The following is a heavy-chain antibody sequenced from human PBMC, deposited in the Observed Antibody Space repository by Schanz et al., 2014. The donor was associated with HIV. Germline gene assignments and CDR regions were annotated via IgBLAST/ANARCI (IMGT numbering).Heavy chain of an antibody. CDR1: GFSFDSFG. CDR3: AQMGAFAAFDI. V-gene: IGHV3-30*18. J-gene: IGHJ3*02. D-gene: IGHD3-16*01. Sequence: QVQLVESGGGVVQPGRSLRLSCVASGFSFDSFGMHWVRQAPGKGLEWVAVISYDGVNKHFADSVKGRFTISRDNSRNTLFLQMDSLRVDDTAVYYCAQMGAFAAFDIWGHGTVVTVSS. CDR2: ISYDGVNK.